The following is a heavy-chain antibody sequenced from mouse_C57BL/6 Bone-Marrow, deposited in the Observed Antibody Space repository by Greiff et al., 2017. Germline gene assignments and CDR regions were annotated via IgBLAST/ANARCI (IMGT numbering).Heavy chain of an antibody. V-gene: IGHV1-9*01. Sequence: QVQLKESGAELMKPGASVKLSCKATGYTFTGYWIEWVKQRPGHGLEWIGEIFPGSGSTYYNEKFKGKATFTADTSSNTAYMQLSSLTTEDSAIYYCAKGVYGYDGVACFAYWGQGTLVTVSA. J-gene: IGHJ3*01. CDR2: IFPGSGST. CDR1: GYTFTGYW. D-gene: IGHD2-2*01. CDR3: AKGVYGYDGVACFAY.